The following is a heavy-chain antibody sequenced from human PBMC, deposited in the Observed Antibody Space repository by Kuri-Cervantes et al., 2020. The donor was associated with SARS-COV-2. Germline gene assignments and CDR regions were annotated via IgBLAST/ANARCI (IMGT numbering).Heavy chain of an antibody. V-gene: IGHV1-69*05. CDR2: IIPIFGTA. Sequence: SVKVSCKASGGTFSSYAISWVRQAPGQGLEWMGGIIPIFGTANYAQKFQGRVTITTDEATSKAYMELISLRSEDTAVYYCARGGVWSSSSAEYFQHWGQGTLVTVSS. D-gene: IGHD6-6*01. J-gene: IGHJ1*01. CDR1: GGTFSSYA. CDR3: ARGGVWSSSSAEYFQH.